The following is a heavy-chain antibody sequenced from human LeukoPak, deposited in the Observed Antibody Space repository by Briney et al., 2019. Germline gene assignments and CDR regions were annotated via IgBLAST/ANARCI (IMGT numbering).Heavy chain of an antibody. CDR1: GYTFTSCD. J-gene: IGHJ4*02. Sequence: ASVTVSCKSSGYTFTSCDINWVRQATGQGLEWMGWMNPNSGNTGYGQSFQGRITMTRDISIGTAYMELSNLTSEDTAIYYCTRGSSGRRDNWGQGTLVTVSA. V-gene: IGHV1-8*01. D-gene: IGHD6-19*01. CDR3: TRGSSGRRDN. CDR2: MNPNSGNT.